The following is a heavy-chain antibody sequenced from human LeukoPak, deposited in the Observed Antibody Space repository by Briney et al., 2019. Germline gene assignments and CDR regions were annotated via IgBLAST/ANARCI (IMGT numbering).Heavy chain of an antibody. D-gene: IGHD4-17*01. CDR2: IYYSGSS. Sequence: SQTLSLTCTVSGGSISSGDYYWSWIRQPPGKGLEWSGYIYYSGSSYYIPFLKSRVTMSVDTSKNQFSLRLSSVTAADTAVYYCARQIYGDLYYFDYWGQGTLVTVSS. CDR1: GGSISSGDYY. CDR3: ARQIYGDLYYFDY. V-gene: IGHV4-30-4*01. J-gene: IGHJ4*02.